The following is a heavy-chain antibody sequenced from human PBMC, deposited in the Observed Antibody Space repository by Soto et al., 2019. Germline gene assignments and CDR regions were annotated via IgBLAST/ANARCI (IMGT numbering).Heavy chain of an antibody. CDR3: ARLYPQLDFDY. D-gene: IGHD6-13*01. CDR2: IYSSGST. J-gene: IGHJ4*02. Sequence: QLQLQESGPGLVEPSETLSLTCTVSGVSISDTSYYWGWIRQPPGKGLEWIGTIYSSGSTYYSPSLKSRVTMSVDTSKNQFSLKLISVTAADTAVYYCARLYPQLDFDYWGQGTLVTVSS. V-gene: IGHV4-39*01. CDR1: GVSISDTSYY.